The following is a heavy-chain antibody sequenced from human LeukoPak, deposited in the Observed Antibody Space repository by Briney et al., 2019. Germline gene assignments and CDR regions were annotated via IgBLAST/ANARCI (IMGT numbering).Heavy chain of an antibody. CDR2: ISSSSSYI. J-gene: IGHJ4*02. CDR1: GFTFSSYS. CDR3: ARSDSSGYYYYFDY. D-gene: IGHD3-22*01. Sequence: EGSLRLSCAASGFTFSSYSMNWVRQAPGKGLEWVSSISSSSSYIYYADSVKGRFTISRDNAKNSLYLQMNSLRAEDTAVYYCARSDSSGYYYYFDYWGQGTLVTVSS. V-gene: IGHV3-21*01.